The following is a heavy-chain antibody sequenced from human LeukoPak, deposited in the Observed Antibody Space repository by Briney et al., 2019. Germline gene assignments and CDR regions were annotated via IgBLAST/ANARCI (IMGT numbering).Heavy chain of an antibody. V-gene: IGHV1-69*06. Sequence: SVKVSCKASGGTFSSYAISWVRQAPGQGLEWMGGIIPIFGTANYAQKFQGRVTITADKSTSTAYMELSSLRSEDTAVYYCARVGYCSSTSCQPEDYWGQGTLVTVSS. J-gene: IGHJ4*02. CDR3: ARVGYCSSTSCQPEDY. CDR1: GGTFSSYA. CDR2: IIPIFGTA. D-gene: IGHD2-2*01.